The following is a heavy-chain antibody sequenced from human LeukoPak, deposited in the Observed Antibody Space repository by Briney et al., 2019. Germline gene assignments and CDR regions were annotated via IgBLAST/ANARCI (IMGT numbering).Heavy chain of an antibody. CDR3: ARAEGSGSSFDY. CDR1: GLAFSDSV. D-gene: IGHD3-10*01. CDR2: ISSRGSPT. J-gene: IGHJ4*02. V-gene: IGHV3-11*04. Sequence: GGSLRLSCAASGLAFSDSVMSWIRQAPGKGLEWLSFISSRGSPTVYADSVKGRFTISRDNAKNSLYLQMNSLRVEDTAVYYCARAEGSGSSFDYWGQGTLVTVSS.